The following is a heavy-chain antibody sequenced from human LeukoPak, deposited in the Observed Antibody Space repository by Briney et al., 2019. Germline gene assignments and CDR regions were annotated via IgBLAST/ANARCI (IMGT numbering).Heavy chain of an antibody. CDR1: GFTFSSYG. CDR2: ISYDGSNK. CDR3: ARTRITIFGVAHQLRADAFDI. J-gene: IGHJ3*02. Sequence: GRSLRLSCAASGFTFSSYGMHWVRQAPGKGLEWVAVISYDGSNKYYADSVKGRFTISRDNSKNTLYLQMNSLRAEDTAVYYCARTRITIFGVAHQLRADAFDIWGQRTMVTVSS. V-gene: IGHV3-30*03. D-gene: IGHD3-3*01.